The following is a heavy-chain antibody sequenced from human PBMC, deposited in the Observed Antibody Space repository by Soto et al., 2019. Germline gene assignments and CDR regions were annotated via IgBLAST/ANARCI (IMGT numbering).Heavy chain of an antibody. D-gene: IGHD3-16*01. CDR3: TRVRDYDAYQLGMAEY. CDR1: GFTFSSYG. V-gene: IGHV3-33*01. CDR2: IWHDGSQK. J-gene: IGHJ4*02. Sequence: QVQLVESGGGVVQPGRSLRLSCAASGFTFSSYGMHWVRQAPGKGLEWVAVIWHDGSQKYYADSVKGRFTISRDNSKNTLSLQMNGLRAEDTAVYFCTRVRDYDAYQLGMAEYWGQGTLVTVSS.